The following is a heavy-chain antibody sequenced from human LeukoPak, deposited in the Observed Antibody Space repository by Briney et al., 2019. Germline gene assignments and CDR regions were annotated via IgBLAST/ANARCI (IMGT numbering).Heavy chain of an antibody. CDR3: VRGTGYSAYDYDFDY. D-gene: IGHD5-12*01. Sequence: PGGSLRLSCAASGFTFSSYDMHWVRQPRGKSLEWVSAIGTAGDTYYPGSVKGRFTISRENAKNSLYLQMNSLRAGDTAVYYCVRGTGYSAYDYDFDYWGQGTLVTVSS. V-gene: IGHV3-13*04. CDR2: IGTAGDT. CDR1: GFTFSSYD. J-gene: IGHJ4*02.